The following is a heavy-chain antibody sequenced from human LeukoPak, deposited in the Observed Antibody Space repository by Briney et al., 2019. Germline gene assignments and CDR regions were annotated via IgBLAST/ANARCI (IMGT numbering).Heavy chain of an antibody. CDR2: IYYSGST. Sequence: SETLSLTCTVSGGSISSSSYYWGWIRQPRGKGLEWIGSIYYSGSTYYNPSLKSRVTISVDTSKNQFSLKLSSVTAADTAVYYCARRYDFWSGYLNWGQGTLVTVSS. J-gene: IGHJ4*02. D-gene: IGHD3-3*01. V-gene: IGHV4-39*01. CDR1: GGSISSSSYY. CDR3: ARRYDFWSGYLN.